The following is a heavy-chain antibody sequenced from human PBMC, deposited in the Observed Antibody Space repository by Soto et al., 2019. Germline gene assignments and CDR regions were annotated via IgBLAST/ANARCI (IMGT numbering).Heavy chain of an antibody. Sequence: GGSLRLSCAASGFTFSRYAMSWVRQAPGKGLEWVSAISDSDGSTYYADSVKGRFTISRDNSENTLYLQMNSLRAEDTAVYYCARDRGPITMVFGFINNYYYYVLYFWGQGTTVIVS. CDR2: ISDSDGST. CDR3: ARDRGPITMVFGFINNYYYYVLYF. V-gene: IGHV3-23*01. CDR1: GFTFSRYA. J-gene: IGHJ6*02. D-gene: IGHD3-10*01.